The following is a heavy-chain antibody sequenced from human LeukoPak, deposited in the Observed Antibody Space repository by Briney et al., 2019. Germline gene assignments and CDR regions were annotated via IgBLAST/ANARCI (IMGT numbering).Heavy chain of an antibody. D-gene: IGHD6-19*01. V-gene: IGHV4-34*01. CDR2: INHSGST. Sequence: SETLSLTCAVYGGSFSGYYWSWIRQPPGKGLEWIGEINHSGSTNYNPSLKSRVTISVDTSKNQFSLKLSSVTAADTAVYYCARAGIWAFDYRGQGTLVTVSS. CDR3: ARAGIWAFDY. J-gene: IGHJ4*02. CDR1: GGSFSGYY.